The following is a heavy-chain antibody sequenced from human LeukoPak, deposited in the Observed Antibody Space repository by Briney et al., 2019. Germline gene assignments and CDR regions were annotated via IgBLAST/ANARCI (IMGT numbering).Heavy chain of an antibody. CDR3: ARGQTTVTN. CDR1: GFTFSSYW. D-gene: IGHD4-17*01. Sequence: PGGSLRLSCAASGFTFSSYWMSWVRQAPGKGLEWVANIKQDGSEKYYLDSVKGRFAISRDNAKNSLYLQMNSLRAEGTAVYYCARGQTTVTNWGQGTLVTVSS. CDR2: IKQDGSEK. J-gene: IGHJ4*02. V-gene: IGHV3-7*03.